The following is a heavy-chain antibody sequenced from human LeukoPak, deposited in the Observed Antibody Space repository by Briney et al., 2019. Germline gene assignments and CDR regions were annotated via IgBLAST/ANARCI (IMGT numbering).Heavy chain of an antibody. J-gene: IGHJ4*02. CDR2: IYYSGST. CDR1: GGSISSYY. V-gene: IGHV4-59*01. CDR3: ARGVAAVDY. Sequence: SETLSLTCTVSGGSISSYYWSWIRQPPGKGLEWIGYIYYSGSTNYNPSPKSRVTISVDTSKNQFSLKLSSVTAADTAVYYCARGVAAVDYWGQGTLVTVSS. D-gene: IGHD6-13*01.